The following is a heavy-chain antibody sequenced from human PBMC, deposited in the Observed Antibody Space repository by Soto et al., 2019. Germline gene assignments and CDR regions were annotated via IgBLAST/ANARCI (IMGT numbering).Heavy chain of an antibody. J-gene: IGHJ5*02. Sequence: SETLSLTCTVSGGSISSYYWSWIRQPPGKGLEWIGYIYYSGSTNYNPSLKSRVTISVDTSKNQFSLKLSSVTAADTAVYYCARARLSRSWWFDPWGQGTQVTVSS. CDR1: GGSISSYY. D-gene: IGHD3-10*01. V-gene: IGHV4-59*01. CDR2: IYYSGST. CDR3: ARARLSRSWWFDP.